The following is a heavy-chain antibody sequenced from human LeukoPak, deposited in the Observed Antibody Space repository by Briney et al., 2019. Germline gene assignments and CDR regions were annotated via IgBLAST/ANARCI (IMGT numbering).Heavy chain of an antibody. CDR1: GSTFTGNY. V-gene: IGHV1-2*02. CDR3: TRALAF. Sequence: GESLKISCKASGSTFTGNYIHWLRQAPGQGLEWMGWMNPKNGGTNYALKFQGRVTMTGDTSINTAYLNLSGLRSDDSALYYCTRALAFWGQGTLVTVSS. CDR2: MNPKNGGT. J-gene: IGHJ4*02.